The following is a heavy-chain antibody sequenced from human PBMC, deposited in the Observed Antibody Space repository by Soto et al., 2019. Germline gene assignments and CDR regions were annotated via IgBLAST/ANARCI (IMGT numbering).Heavy chain of an antibody. V-gene: IGHV4-61*01. CDR3: AGGGVIKPFSLDY. D-gene: IGHD3-16*02. CDR1: GSSVISGSYY. Sequence: DTLSLTGTVSGSSVISGSYYWSWIRQPPGKGLEWIGYIYYSGSTNYNPSLKSRVTISVDTSKNQFSLKLSSVTAADTAVYYCAGGGVIKPFSLDYLGQGTLVTVSS. CDR2: IYYSGST. J-gene: IGHJ4*02.